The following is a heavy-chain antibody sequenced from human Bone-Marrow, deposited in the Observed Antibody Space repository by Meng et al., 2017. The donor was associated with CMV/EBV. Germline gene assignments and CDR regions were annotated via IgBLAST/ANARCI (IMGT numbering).Heavy chain of an antibody. CDR1: GFTFSSYG. D-gene: IGHD3-9*01. J-gene: IGHJ6*02. Sequence: GESLKISCAASGFTFSSYGMHWVRQAPGKGLEWVAFIRYDGSNKYYADSVKGRFTISRDNSKNTLYLQMNSLRAEDTAVYYCAKDDYDILTGYGINGMDVWAQGTTVTVTS. CDR3: AKDDYDILTGYGINGMDV. V-gene: IGHV3-30*02. CDR2: IRYDGSNK.